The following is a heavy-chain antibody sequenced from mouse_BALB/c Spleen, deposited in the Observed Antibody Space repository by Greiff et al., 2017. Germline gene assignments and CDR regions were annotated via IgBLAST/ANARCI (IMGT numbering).Heavy chain of an antibody. J-gene: IGHJ3*01. Sequence: VQLQQPGAELVKPGASVKLSCKASGYTFTSYWMHWVKQRPGQGLEWIGEINPSNGRTNYNEKFKSKATLTVDKSSSTAYMQLSSLTSEDSAVYDCARGGTAAWFAYWGQGTLVTVSA. CDR3: ARGGTAAWFAY. D-gene: IGHD3-3*01. CDR1: GYTFTSYW. V-gene: IGHV1S81*02. CDR2: INPSNGRT.